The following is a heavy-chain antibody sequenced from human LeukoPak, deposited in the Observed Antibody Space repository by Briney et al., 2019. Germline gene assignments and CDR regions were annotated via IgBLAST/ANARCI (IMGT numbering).Heavy chain of an antibody. CDR3: AASTKHPAMCDY. CDR2: IGSSSNYI. V-gene: IGHV3-21*01. J-gene: IGHJ4*02. CDR1: GFTFSSYS. Sequence: PGGSLRLSCAASGFTFSSYSMNWVRQAPGKGLEWVSSIGSSSNYIYYADSVKGRFTISGDNAKNSLYLQINSLRAEDTAVYYCAASTKHPAMCDYWGQGTLVTVTP. D-gene: IGHD5-18*01.